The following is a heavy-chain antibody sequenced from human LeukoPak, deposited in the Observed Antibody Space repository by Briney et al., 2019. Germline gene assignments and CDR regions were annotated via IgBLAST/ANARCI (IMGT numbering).Heavy chain of an antibody. Sequence: GGSLRHSCAASGFTFSRYGMHWVRQAPGKGLEWVTAISYDGSNKYYADSVKGRFTISRDNSKNTLYVQMNSLRAEDTAVYYCAKDSKVVPAASNIDYWGQGTLVTVSS. CDR3: AKDSKVVPAASNIDY. CDR1: GFTFSRYG. J-gene: IGHJ4*02. V-gene: IGHV3-30*04. D-gene: IGHD2-2*01. CDR2: ISYDGSNK.